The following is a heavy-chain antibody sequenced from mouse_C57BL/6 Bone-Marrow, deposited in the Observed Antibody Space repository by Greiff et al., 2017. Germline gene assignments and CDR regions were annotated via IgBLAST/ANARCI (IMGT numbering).Heavy chain of an antibody. CDR2: INPNNGGT. Sequence: VQLQQSGPELVKPGASVKISCKASGYTFTDYYMNWVKQSHGKSLEWIGDINPNNGGTSYNQKFKGKATLTVDKSSSTAYMELRSLTSEDSAVSYCARDDYDVKYAMDYWGQGTSVTVSS. D-gene: IGHD2-4*01. CDR1: GYTFTDYY. J-gene: IGHJ4*01. V-gene: IGHV1-26*01. CDR3: ARDDYDVKYAMDY.